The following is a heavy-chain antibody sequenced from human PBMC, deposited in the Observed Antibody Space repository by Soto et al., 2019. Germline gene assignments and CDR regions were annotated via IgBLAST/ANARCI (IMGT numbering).Heavy chain of an antibody. Sequence: KTSETLSLTCTVSGGSVSSADHYWSWIRQTPGKGLEWIGYIYYSGITYYTPSLKSRVSMTVDTSKNQFSLKLHSVTAADTAIYYCARDLNDYPNWFDPWGQGILVTVSS. CDR3: ARDLNDYPNWFDP. V-gene: IGHV4-30-4*01. CDR2: IYYSGIT. D-gene: IGHD4-17*01. CDR1: GGSVSSADHY. J-gene: IGHJ5*02.